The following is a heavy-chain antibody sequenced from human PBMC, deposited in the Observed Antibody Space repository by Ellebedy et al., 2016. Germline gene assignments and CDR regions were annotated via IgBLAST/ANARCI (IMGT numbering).Heavy chain of an antibody. D-gene: IGHD2-8*01. CDR2: MNPNSGNT. CDR1: GGTFSSYA. CDR3: AAILVDIVLMVYARAEFDY. J-gene: IGHJ4*02. V-gene: IGHV1-8*02. Sequence: ASVKVSCKASGGTFSSYAISWVRQATGQGLEWMGWMNPNSGNTGYAQKFQGRVTMTRNTSISTAYMELSSLRSEDTAVYYCAAILVDIVLMVYARAEFDYWGQGTLVTVSS.